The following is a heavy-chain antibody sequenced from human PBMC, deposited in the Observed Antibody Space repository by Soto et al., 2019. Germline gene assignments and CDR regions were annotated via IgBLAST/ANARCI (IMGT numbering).Heavy chain of an antibody. J-gene: IGHJ6*02. CDR1: GGSISSSSYY. CDR3: AGRGFRELRDDRHYYYGMDV. D-gene: IGHD3-10*01. Sequence: SETLSLTCTVSGGSISSSSYYWGWIRQPPGKGLEWIGSVYYIGSTNYNPSLKSRVSISLDTSKNQFSLKLSSVTAADTAVYYCAGRGFRELRDDRHYYYGMDVWGQGTTVPVSS. CDR2: VYYIGST. V-gene: IGHV4-39*07.